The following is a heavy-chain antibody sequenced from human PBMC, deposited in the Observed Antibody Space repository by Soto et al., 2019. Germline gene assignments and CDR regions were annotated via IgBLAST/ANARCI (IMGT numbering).Heavy chain of an antibody. V-gene: IGHV4-61*08. D-gene: IGHD3-10*01. CDR3: ARGRRYYGSGSYYTTVYYMDV. Sequence: LSETLSLTCTVSGGSLSSDDYYWSWIRQPQGKGLEWIGYIYYSGSTNYNPSLKSRVTISVDTSKNQFSLKLSSVTAADTAVYYCARGRRYYGSGSYYTTVYYMDVWGKGTTVIGSS. J-gene: IGHJ6*03. CDR1: GGSLSSDDYY. CDR2: IYYSGST.